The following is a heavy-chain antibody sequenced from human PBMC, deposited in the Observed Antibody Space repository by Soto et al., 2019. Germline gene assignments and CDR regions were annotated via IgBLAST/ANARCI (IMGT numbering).Heavy chain of an antibody. V-gene: IGHV1-69*06. CDR2: IIPIVTTP. D-gene: IGHD3-3*01. CDR3: SGVGYNFWSCYHYYGGDV. J-gene: IGHJ6*02. Sequence: QGRLVQSGAEVKKPGSSVKVSCEASGVTFSSYAVTWVRQAPGQGLEWMGGIIPIVTTPNYAQKFQGRLTISADKSTSKSDRELGGLRSEDTCVYYCSGVGYNFWSCYHYYGGDVWGQGTTVIASS. CDR1: GVTFSSYA.